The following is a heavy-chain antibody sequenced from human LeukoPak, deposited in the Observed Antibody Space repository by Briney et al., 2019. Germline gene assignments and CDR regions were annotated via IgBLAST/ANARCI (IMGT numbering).Heavy chain of an antibody. J-gene: IGHJ4*02. V-gene: IGHV3-23*01. CDR1: GFTFSSYT. CDR3: AKDGGLWVSAHWGDS. CDR2: ITTSDGNT. D-gene: IGHD7-27*01. Sequence: GGSLRLFCAASGFTFSSYTMSWVRQAPGKGLEWVSPITTSDGNTYYADSVKGRFTVSRDNSKNTLFLQMNSLRAEDTAVYYCAKDGGLWVSAHWGDSWGRGTLVTVSS.